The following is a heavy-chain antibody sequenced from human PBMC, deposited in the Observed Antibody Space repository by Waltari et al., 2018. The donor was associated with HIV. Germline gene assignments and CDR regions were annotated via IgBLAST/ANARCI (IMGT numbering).Heavy chain of an antibody. CDR2: IYQSGNT. Sequence: QVQLQESGPGLVKPSETLSLTCNVSGYSISSGYYWGWIRQPPGKGLEWIGSIYQSGNTYHNPSLKSRVTFSVDTSKNQFPLKLTSVSAADTAVYYCARDRLGPRPGPDFDYWGPGTAVNVS. V-gene: IGHV4-38-2*02. J-gene: IGHJ4*03. CDR3: ARDRLGPRPGPDFDY. CDR1: GYSISSGYY. D-gene: IGHD6-6*01.